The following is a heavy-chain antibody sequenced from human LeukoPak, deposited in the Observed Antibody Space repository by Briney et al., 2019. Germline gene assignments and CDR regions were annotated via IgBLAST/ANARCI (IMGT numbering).Heavy chain of an antibody. D-gene: IGHD6-19*01. V-gene: IGHV1-18*01. CDR2: ISAYNGNT. CDR3: ARDEVVAGADY. J-gene: IGHJ4*02. Sequence: VASVKVSCKASGGTFSSYAISWVRQAPGQGLEWMGWISAYNGNTNYAQKLQGRVTMTTDTSTSTAYMELRSLRSDDTAVYYCARDEVVAGADYWGQGTLVTVSS. CDR1: GGTFSSYA.